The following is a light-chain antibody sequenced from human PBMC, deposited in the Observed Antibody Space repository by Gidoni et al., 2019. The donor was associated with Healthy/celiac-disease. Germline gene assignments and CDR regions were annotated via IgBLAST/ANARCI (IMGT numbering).Light chain of an antibody. CDR3: QQYNTYPIT. CDR1: QSLSFW. V-gene: IGKV1-5*03. CDR2: KAS. Sequence: DIQMTQSPSTLSASVGDRVTITCRASQSLSFWLAWYQQKPGKAPKLLIYKASSLESGVPSRFSGSGSGTEFTLTISSLQPDDFATYYCQQYNTYPITFGQGTRLEIK. J-gene: IGKJ5*01.